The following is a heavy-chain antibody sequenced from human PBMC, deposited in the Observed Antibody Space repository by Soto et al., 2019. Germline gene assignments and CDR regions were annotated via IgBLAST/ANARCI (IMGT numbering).Heavy chain of an antibody. CDR1: GLSLRTTGVG. J-gene: IGHJ6*02. D-gene: IGHD2-21*02. Sequence: QVTLKESGPTLVKPTQTLTLTCTVSGLSLRTTGVGVGWVRQPPGKDLEWLALLYWDDDQRYSPSLRSRLTIAKDISEKQVVLTMTNMDTVDTATYYCVQSRCGGDCLEIYSSHAYNGLDVWGQGTTVTVSS. V-gene: IGHV2-5*02. CDR2: LYWDDDQ. CDR3: VQSRCGGDCLEIYSSHAYNGLDV.